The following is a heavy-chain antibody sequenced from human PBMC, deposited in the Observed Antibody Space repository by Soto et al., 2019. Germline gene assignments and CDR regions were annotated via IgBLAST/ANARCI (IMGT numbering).Heavy chain of an antibody. CDR1: GFSFKNAW. CDR2: IKNKNDGGTT. V-gene: IGHV3-15*07. CDR3: AGLWFGEIYNY. Sequence: EVELVESGGGLVKPGGSLTLSCAASGFSFKNAWMNWVRQAPGKGLEWVGRIKNKNDGGTTDYAAFVKGRFTISRDASENNLYLNMNGLKAEATGYYVCAGLWFGEIYNYWGQGSLVTVSS. D-gene: IGHD3-10*01. J-gene: IGHJ4*01.